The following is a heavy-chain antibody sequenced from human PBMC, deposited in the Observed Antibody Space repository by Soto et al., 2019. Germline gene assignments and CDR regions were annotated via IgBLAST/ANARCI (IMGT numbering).Heavy chain of an antibody. V-gene: IGHV4-59*08. CDR2: ISYSGST. D-gene: IGHD6-13*01. CDR3: ARGYATSWYTYYFDY. Sequence: SETLSLTCAVSGDSISSYYWGWIRQPPGKGLEWMGYISYSGSTNYNPSLKSRVTISSDTTKNQLSLKLTSVTAADTAVYHCARGYATSWYTYYFDYWGQGALVTVSS. J-gene: IGHJ4*02. CDR1: GDSISSYY.